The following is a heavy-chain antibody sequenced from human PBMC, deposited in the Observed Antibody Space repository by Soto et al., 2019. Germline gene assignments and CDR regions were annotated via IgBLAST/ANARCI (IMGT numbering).Heavy chain of an antibody. CDR1: GFTFTNYG. CDR3: TRDPYGGSRYYFDS. J-gene: IGHJ4*02. D-gene: IGHD1-26*01. Sequence: GGSLRLSCAASGFTFTNYGMHWVRQSPGKGLEWVAVIWYDGSNRFYADSVKGRFTISKDNSQNMLYLQMHSLRPEDTAVYYCTRDPYGGSRYYFDSWGQGTLVTVSS. CDR2: IWYDGSNR. V-gene: IGHV3-33*01.